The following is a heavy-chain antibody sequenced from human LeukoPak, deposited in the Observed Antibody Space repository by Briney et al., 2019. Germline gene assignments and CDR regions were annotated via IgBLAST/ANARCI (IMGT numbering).Heavy chain of an antibody. V-gene: IGHV4-4*07. D-gene: IGHD3-10*01. CDR2: IYTSGST. CDR1: GGSIDIYY. CDR3: ARITYYYGSGNYYFDY. J-gene: IGHJ4*02. Sequence: ASETLSLTCTVSGGSIDIYYWSWIRQSARKGLEWIGRIYTSGSTNYNPSLKSRVAMSVDTSKNQFSLKLSSVTAADTAVYYCARITYYYGSGNYYFDYWGQGTLVTVSS.